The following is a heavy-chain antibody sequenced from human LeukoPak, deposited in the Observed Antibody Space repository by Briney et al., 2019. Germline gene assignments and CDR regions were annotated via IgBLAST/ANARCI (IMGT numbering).Heavy chain of an antibody. Sequence: SETLSLTCTVSGGSISSYYWSWVRQPPGKGLEWIGFVYYTGSTNYSPSLKSRVTISVDTSKNQFSLKLRSVTAADTAVYYCARISSSNWYSERGAFDVWGQGTMVTVSS. V-gene: IGHV4-59*01. CDR1: GGSISSYY. D-gene: IGHD6-13*01. CDR3: ARISSSNWYSERGAFDV. CDR2: VYYTGST. J-gene: IGHJ3*01.